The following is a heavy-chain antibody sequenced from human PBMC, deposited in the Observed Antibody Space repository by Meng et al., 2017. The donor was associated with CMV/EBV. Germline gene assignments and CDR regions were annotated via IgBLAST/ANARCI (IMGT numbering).Heavy chain of an antibody. CDR2: IYYSGST. CDR1: GGSTSSSSYY. CDR3: ARSNERITIFGVVIKSRRNWFDP. V-gene: IGHV4-39*01. Sequence: LSCTVSGGSTSSSSYYWGWIRQPPGKGLEWIGSIYYSGSTYYNPSLKSRVTISVDTSKNQFSLKLSSVTAADTAVYYCARSNERITIFGVVIKSRRNWFDPWGQGTLVTVSS. J-gene: IGHJ5*02. D-gene: IGHD3-3*01.